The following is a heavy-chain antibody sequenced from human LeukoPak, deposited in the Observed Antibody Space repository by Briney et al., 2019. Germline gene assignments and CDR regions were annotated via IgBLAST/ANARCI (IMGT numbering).Heavy chain of an antibody. CDR1: GFTFSNYA. CDR3: ARVWRGNYYDY. Sequence: GGSLRLSCAASGFTFSNYAMSWVRQAPGKGLEWISSISTGDSTYYADSVKGRFTISRDNSKNTLSLQMNSLRAEDTAIYHCARVWRGNYYDYWGQGTLVTVSS. CDR2: ISTGDST. J-gene: IGHJ4*02. V-gene: IGHV3-23*01. D-gene: IGHD1-1*01.